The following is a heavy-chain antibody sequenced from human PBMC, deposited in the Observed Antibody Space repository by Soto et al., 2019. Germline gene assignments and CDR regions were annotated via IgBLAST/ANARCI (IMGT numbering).Heavy chain of an antibody. J-gene: IGHJ4*02. V-gene: IGHV4-59*08. CDR1: GGSISSDY. CDR3: ARSRGNWNGFDY. D-gene: IGHD1-1*01. Sequence: SETLSLTCTVSGGSISSDYWSWIRQPPGKGLEWIGYIYYSGSTNYNPSLKSRVTISVDTSKNQFSLKLSSVTAADTAVYYCARSRGNWNGFDYWGQGTLVTVSS. CDR2: IYYSGST.